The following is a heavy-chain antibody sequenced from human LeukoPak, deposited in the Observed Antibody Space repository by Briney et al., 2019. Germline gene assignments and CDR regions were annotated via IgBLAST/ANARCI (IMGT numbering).Heavy chain of an antibody. CDR3: AREGDGYKKFDY. CDR1: AYIFTNYY. J-gene: IGHJ4*02. Sequence: ASVKVSCKASAYIFTNYYIHWVRQAPGRGLEWMGFINPTDASTNYAQKFRGRVTVSRDTSTSTIYMELSSLRSDDTAMYYCAREGDGYKKFDYWAQGILVTVSS. D-gene: IGHD5-24*01. CDR2: INPTDAST. V-gene: IGHV1-46*01.